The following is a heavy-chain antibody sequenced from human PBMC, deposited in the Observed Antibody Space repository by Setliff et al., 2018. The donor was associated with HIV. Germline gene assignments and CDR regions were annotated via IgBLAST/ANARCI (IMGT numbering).Heavy chain of an antibody. Sequence: ASVKVSCKASGYTFTSYDINWVRQATGQGLEWMGWMNPESGNTGYAQKFQGGVTVTRNTSISTAYMELSSLRSEDTAVYYCAFSSREFPFDYWGQGTLVTVSS. D-gene: IGHD2-2*01. CDR2: MNPESGNT. J-gene: IGHJ4*02. V-gene: IGHV1-8*01. CDR1: GYTFTSYD. CDR3: AFSSREFPFDY.